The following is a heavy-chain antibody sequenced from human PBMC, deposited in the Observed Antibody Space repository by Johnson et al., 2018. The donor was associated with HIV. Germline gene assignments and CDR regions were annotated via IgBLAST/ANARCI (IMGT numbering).Heavy chain of an antibody. Sequence: QMLLVESGGGLVQPGRSLRLSCAASGFTFSSYAMHWVRQAPGKGLEWVAVISYDGSNKYYADSVKGRFTISRDNSKNTLYLQMNSLRAEDTAVYYCARALVDDAFDIWGQGTMVTVSS. J-gene: IGHJ3*02. CDR1: GFTFSSYA. CDR3: ARALVDDAFDI. D-gene: IGHD1-26*01. V-gene: IGHV3-30-3*01. CDR2: ISYDGSNK.